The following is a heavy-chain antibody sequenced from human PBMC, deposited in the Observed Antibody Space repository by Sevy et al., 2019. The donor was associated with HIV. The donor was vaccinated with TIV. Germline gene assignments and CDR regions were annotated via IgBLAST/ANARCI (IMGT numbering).Heavy chain of an antibody. CDR1: GFTFSNAW. V-gene: IGHV3-15*01. CDR3: TTARYHYDPANYQKGYDP. D-gene: IGHD3-22*01. Sequence: GGSLRLSCTASGFTFSNAWMSWVRQAPGKGLEWVGRITRKTDGGTTDYAAPVKGRFIISRDDSKNTLYLQMNSLKTQDTAVYYCTTARYHYDPANYQKGYDPWGQGTLVTVSS. CDR2: ITRKTDGGTT. J-gene: IGHJ5*02.